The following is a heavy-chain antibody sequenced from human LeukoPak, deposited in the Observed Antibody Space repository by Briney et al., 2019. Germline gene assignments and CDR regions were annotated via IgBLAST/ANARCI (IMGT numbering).Heavy chain of an antibody. J-gene: IGHJ4*02. CDR1: GFTFSSYG. D-gene: IGHD5-12*01. CDR2: ISYDGSNK. CDR3: AKGTNSGYHFDY. Sequence: GGSLRLSCAASGFTFSSYGMHWVRQAPGKGLEWVAVISYDGSNKYYADSVKGRFTISRDNSKNTLCLQMNSLRAEDTAVYYCAKGTNSGYHFDYWGQGTLVTVSS. V-gene: IGHV3-30*18.